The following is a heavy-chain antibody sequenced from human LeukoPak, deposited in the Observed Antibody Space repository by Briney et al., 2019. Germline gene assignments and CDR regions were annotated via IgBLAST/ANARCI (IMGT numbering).Heavy chain of an antibody. V-gene: IGHV3-74*01. Sequence: PGGSLRLSCAASGFTLSTYWMHWVRQGPGKGLVWVSYISPDGTITRYADSVKGRFTISRDNAKNTLYLQMNSLRAEDTAVYYCAKDLEFWGQGTLVTVSS. CDR3: AKDLEF. D-gene: IGHD3-10*01. CDR1: GFTLSTYW. J-gene: IGHJ4*02. CDR2: ISPDGTIT.